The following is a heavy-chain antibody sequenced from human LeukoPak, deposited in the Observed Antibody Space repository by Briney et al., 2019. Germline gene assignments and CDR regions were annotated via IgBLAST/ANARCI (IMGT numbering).Heavy chain of an antibody. CDR1: GFTFSSHW. D-gene: IGHD6-13*01. CDR2: IKQDGSEI. CDR3: ARWRSSNWSEFDY. Sequence: GGSLRLSCAASGFTFSSHWVAWLRQAPEKGLEWVANIKQDGSEIYYVDSVKGRFTISRDNAKNSLYLQMNSLRAEDTAVYFCARWRSSNWSEFDYWGQGTLVTVSS. J-gene: IGHJ4*02. V-gene: IGHV3-7*05.